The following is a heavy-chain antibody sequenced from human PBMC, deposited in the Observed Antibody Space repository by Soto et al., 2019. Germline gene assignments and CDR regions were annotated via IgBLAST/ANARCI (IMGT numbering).Heavy chain of an antibody. Sequence: SGPTLGNPTQTLTMTCCFSGFSLSTRGVGVGWVRQPPGKALEWLALIYWDNDEHYSPSLKSRLTVTNDTSKNQVVLTMTNMDPADTATYYCVHRPSYGVQYFDYWGQGTLVTVSS. CDR1: GFSLSTRGVG. CDR2: IYWDNDE. V-gene: IGHV2-5*02. D-gene: IGHD4-17*01. J-gene: IGHJ4*02. CDR3: VHRPSYGVQYFDY.